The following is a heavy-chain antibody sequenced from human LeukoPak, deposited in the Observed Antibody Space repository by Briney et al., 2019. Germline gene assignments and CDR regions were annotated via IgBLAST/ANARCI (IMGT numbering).Heavy chain of an antibody. CDR1: GYTLTELS. CDR2: FDPEDGET. Sequence: ASVKVSCKVSGYTLTELSMHWVRQAPGKGLEWMGGFDPEDGETIHAQKFQGRVTMTEDTSTDTAYMELSSLRSEDTAVYYCATDRGWGKYFDYWGQGTLVTVSS. D-gene: IGHD3-16*01. CDR3: ATDRGWGKYFDY. V-gene: IGHV1-24*01. J-gene: IGHJ4*02.